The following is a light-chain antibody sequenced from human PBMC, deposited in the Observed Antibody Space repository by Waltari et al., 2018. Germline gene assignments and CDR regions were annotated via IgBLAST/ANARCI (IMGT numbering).Light chain of an antibody. CDR2: GAS. CDR1: QSVSST. J-gene: IGKJ1*01. V-gene: IGKV3-15*01. Sequence: EIVMTQSPATLSVSPGERATLSCRASQSVSSTLAWYPQKPGQAPRLLIYGASTRATGIPARFSGSGSGTEFTLTISSLQSEDFAVYYCQQYNNWSGAFGQGTKVEIK. CDR3: QQYNNWSGA.